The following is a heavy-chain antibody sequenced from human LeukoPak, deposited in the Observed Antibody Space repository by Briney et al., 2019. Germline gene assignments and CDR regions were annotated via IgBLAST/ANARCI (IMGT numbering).Heavy chain of an antibody. CDR2: IIPIFGTA. CDR1: GGTFSGYA. V-gene: IGHV1-69*13. J-gene: IGHJ6*03. CDR3: ARGPMVRGPATTRHDYYYYMDV. D-gene: IGHD3-10*01. Sequence: SVKVSCKASGGTFSGYAISWVRQAPGQGLEWMGGIIPIFGTANYAQKFQGRVTITADESTSTAYMELSSLRSEDTAVYYCARGPMVRGPATTRHDYYYYMDVWGKGTTVTISS.